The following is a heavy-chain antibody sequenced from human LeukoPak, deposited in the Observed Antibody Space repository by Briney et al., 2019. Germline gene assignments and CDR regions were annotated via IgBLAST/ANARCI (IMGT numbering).Heavy chain of an antibody. D-gene: IGHD3-9*01. J-gene: IGHJ4*02. V-gene: IGHV3-30-3*01. CDR1: GFTFSSYA. CDR3: ARARQYYDILTAVDY. Sequence: PGGSLRLSCAASGFTFSSYAMHWVRQAPGKGLEWVAVISYDGSNKYYADSVKGRFTISRDNSKNTLYLQMNSLRAEDTAVYYCARARQYYDILTAVDYWGQGTLVTVSS. CDR2: ISYDGSNK.